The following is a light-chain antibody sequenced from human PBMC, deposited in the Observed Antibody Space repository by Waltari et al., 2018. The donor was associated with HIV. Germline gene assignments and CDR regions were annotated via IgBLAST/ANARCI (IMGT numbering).Light chain of an antibody. CDR2: RNN. Sequence: QSVLTQPPSASGTPGQRVTISCSGSSSNIGSNYVYWYQQLPGTAPKLLIYRNNPRPSGVPDRFPGSKSGTSASLAISGLRSEDEADYYCAAWDDSLSGSWVCGGGTKLTVL. CDR1: SSNIGSNY. V-gene: IGLV1-47*01. J-gene: IGLJ3*02. CDR3: AAWDDSLSGSWV.